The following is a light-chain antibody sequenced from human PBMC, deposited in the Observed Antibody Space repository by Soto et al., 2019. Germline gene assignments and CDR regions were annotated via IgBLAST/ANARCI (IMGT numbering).Light chain of an antibody. V-gene: IGKV3-20*01. Sequence: EIVLTQSPGTLSLSPGERATLSCRASQSVSSSYLAWYQQKPGQAPRLLIYGASSRATGIPDRFSGSGSGTDFTLTISKLEPEDLAMYYCQQYGSSPSWTFGQGTKVEIK. CDR3: QQYGSSPSWT. CDR1: QSVSSSY. CDR2: GAS. J-gene: IGKJ1*01.